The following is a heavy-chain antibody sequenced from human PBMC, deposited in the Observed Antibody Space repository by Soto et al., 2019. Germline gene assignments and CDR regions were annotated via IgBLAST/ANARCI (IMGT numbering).Heavy chain of an antibody. CDR2: ISAYNGNT. Sequence: QVQLVQSGAEVKKPGASVKVSCKASGYTFTSYYISWVRQAPGQGLEWMGWISAYNGNTNYAQKLQGRVTMTTDTSTSTAAMGLRILRSDDTEGNYCARDLPAVDSWGQGTLITVSS. CDR3: ARDLPAVDS. CDR1: GYTFTSYY. J-gene: IGHJ4*02. V-gene: IGHV1-18*01.